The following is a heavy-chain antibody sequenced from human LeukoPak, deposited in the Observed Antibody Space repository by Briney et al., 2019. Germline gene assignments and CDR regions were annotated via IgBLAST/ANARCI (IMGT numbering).Heavy chain of an antibody. D-gene: IGHD3-3*01. J-gene: IGHJ4*02. V-gene: IGHV3-11*04. CDR3: AREVLRFPSDY. Sequence: GGSLRLSCAASGFTFSDYYMNWVPQAPGKGLEWVSYISSSSSTIYYADSVKGRFTISRDNAKNSLYLQMNSLRAEDTAVYYCAREVLRFPSDYWGQGTLVTVSS. CDR2: ISSSSSTI. CDR1: GFTFSDYY.